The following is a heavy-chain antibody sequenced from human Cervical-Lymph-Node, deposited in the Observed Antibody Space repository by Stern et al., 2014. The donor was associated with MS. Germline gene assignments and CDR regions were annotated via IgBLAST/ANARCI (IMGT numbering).Heavy chain of an antibody. V-gene: IGHV1-46*01. CDR2: INPSGGDT. CDR3: ARALSSGLWYFDY. CDR1: GYTLTTYH. J-gene: IGHJ4*02. D-gene: IGHD6-19*01. Sequence: VQLVESGAEVKKPGASVQLSCKASGYTLTTYHMHWVRQAPGQGLEWMGVINPSGGDTNYAQRFQGRVTMTRDTSTSTVYMELSSLRSEDSAMYYCARALSSGLWYFDYWGQGTLVTVSS.